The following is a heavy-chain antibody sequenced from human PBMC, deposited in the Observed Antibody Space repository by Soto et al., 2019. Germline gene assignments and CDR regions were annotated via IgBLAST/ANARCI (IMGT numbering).Heavy chain of an antibody. CDR2: INTDGTRT. CDR3: VRDLIPSGSSYLAY. Sequence: EVQLVESGGGLVQPGGSLRLSCEASGFTFNSYWMHWVRQAPGKGLVWVSRINTDGTRTSYADSVKGRFTISRDNATNTLYLQMHSPRAEDTAVYYCVRDLIPSGSSYLAYWGQGNLVTVSS. CDR1: GFTFNSYW. V-gene: IGHV3-74*01. J-gene: IGHJ4*02. D-gene: IGHD2-21*01.